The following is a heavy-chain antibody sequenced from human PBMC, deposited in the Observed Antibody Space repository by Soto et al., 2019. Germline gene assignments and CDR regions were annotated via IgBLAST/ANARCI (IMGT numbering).Heavy chain of an antibody. CDR2: NHYSGIT. V-gene: IGHV4-31*03. D-gene: IGHD6-6*01. Sequence: QVQLQESGPGLVKPSQTLSLTCTVSGGSISSGGYYWTWIRQHPGKGLEGIGYNHYSGITYYNPSLKSRVTISLDTAKNQFSLKLSSVTAADTAVYYCARGSSIAGLYYGMDVWGQGTTVTVSS. J-gene: IGHJ6*02. CDR1: GGSISSGGYY. CDR3: ARGSSIAGLYYGMDV.